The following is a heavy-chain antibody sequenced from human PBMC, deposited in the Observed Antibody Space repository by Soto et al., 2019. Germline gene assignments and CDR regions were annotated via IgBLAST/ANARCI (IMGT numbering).Heavy chain of an antibody. Sequence: GGSLRLSCAASGITFSTYAMSWVRQAPGKGLEWVSTISGSGGSTYYADSVKGRFTISRDNSKNTLYLQMNSLRAEDAAVYYCAKARIAVAISFSDYWGQGTLVTV. CDR2: ISGSGGST. J-gene: IGHJ4*02. CDR3: AKARIAVAISFSDY. CDR1: GITFSTYA. D-gene: IGHD6-13*01. V-gene: IGHV3-23*01.